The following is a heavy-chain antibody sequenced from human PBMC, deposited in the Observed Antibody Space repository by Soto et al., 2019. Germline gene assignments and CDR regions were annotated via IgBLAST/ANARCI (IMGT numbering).Heavy chain of an antibody. CDR1: GYTFIAYY. V-gene: IGHV1-2*02. D-gene: IGHD6-13*01. CDR3: APTRIAAAGTAAFDI. J-gene: IGHJ3*02. CDR2: INPNSGGT. Sequence: QVQLVQSGAEVKKPGASVKVSCKASGYTFIAYYMHWVRQAPGQGLEWMGWINPNSGGTNYAQKFQGRVTMTRDTSISTAYMEGSRLRSDDTALYYCAPTRIAAAGTAAFDIWGQGTMVTVSS.